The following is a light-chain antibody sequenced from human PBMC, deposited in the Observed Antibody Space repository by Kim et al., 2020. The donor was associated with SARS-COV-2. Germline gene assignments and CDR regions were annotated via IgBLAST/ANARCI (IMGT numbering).Light chain of an antibody. Sequence: SYELTQPPSVSVSPGQTATITCSGDKLGDYFAAWYQHKPGQSPKLIIFQDTKRPSGVTERFSGSNSRNTATLTISGTQPMDEADYFCQAWDNSILWVFGGGTKLTVL. V-gene: IGLV3-1*01. J-gene: IGLJ3*02. CDR1: KLGDYF. CDR3: QAWDNSILWV. CDR2: QDT.